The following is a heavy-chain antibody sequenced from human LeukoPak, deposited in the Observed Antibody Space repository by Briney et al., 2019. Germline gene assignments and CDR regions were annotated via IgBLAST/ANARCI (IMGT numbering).Heavy chain of an antibody. Sequence: GGSLRLSCAASGFTFSKAWMSWVRQAPGKGLEWVGRIKSKTDGGTTDYAARVKGRFTISRDDSNNKLSLQMNSLKTEDTAVYFCTTITMIREHEDYWGQGTLVTVSS. D-gene: IGHD3-10*01. J-gene: IGHJ4*02. CDR1: GFTFSKAW. V-gene: IGHV3-15*01. CDR3: TTITMIREHEDY. CDR2: IKSKTDGGTT.